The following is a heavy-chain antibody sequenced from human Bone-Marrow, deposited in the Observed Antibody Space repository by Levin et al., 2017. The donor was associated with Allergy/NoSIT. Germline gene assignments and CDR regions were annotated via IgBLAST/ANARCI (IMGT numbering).Heavy chain of an antibody. Sequence: VASVKVSCTISGYTFSDYYMHWVRQAPGQGLEWMGWINPKRGDANTAQKFEGRVVLTRDTSISTAYMEVRRLRSDDTALYYCARGGTSSNDYWGQGTLVTVSS. J-gene: IGHJ4*02. CDR1: GYTFSDYY. D-gene: IGHD6-13*01. V-gene: IGHV1-2*02. CDR2: INPKRGDA. CDR3: ARGGTSSNDY.